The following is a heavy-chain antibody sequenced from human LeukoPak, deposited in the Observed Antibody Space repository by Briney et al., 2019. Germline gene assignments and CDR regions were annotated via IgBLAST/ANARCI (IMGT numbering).Heavy chain of an antibody. CDR1: GFGFSDSY. V-gene: IGHV3-11*01. CDR2: ISGSGSDM. CDR3: STDPRLLIY. Sequence: PGGSLRLSYVVSGFGFSDSYMTWIRQTPGKGLEWLAYISGSGSDMYYADSVKGRFTISRDNAKNSLYLQMNSLRPDDTALYYCSTDPRLLIYWGHGTLVTVSS. D-gene: IGHD2-8*01. J-gene: IGHJ4*01.